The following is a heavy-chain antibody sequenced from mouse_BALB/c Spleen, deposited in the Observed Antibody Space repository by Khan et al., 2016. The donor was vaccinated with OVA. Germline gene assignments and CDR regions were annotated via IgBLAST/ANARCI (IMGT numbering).Heavy chain of an antibody. D-gene: IGHD2-14*01. Sequence: QIQLVQSGPELKKPGETLQISCKASGFTFTNYGMNWVKQAPGKGLKWMGWINTYTGEPSFSDDFKGRFAFSLETSASTAYLQMNSLKNEDTATNFCSRVGYNGTMDCWGQGTSVTVSA. CDR2: INTYTGEP. CDR3: SRVGYNGTMDC. J-gene: IGHJ4*01. V-gene: IGHV9-3-1*01. CDR1: GFTFTNYG.